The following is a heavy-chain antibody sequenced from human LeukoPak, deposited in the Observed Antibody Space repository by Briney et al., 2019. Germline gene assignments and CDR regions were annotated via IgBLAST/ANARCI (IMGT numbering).Heavy chain of an antibody. CDR3: ASTGYSTV. V-gene: IGHV3-9*01. D-gene: IGHD6-13*01. CDR2: ISWNSGSI. CDR1: GFTFDDYA. J-gene: IGHJ4*02. Sequence: GRSLRLSCAASGFTFDDYAMHWVRQAPGQGLEWVSGISWNSGSIGYADSVKGRFTISRDNAKNSLYLQMNSLRAEDTALYYCASTGYSTVWGQGTLVTVSS.